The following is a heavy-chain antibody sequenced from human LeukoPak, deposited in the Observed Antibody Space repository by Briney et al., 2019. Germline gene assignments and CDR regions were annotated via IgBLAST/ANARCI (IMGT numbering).Heavy chain of an antibody. Sequence: SGGSLRLSCAASGFTFSSYGMHWVRQAPGKGLEWVAVIWYDGSNNYYADSVKGRFTISRDNSKNTLYLQMNSLRAEDTAVYYCARDRGPLLLWFGEETDAFDIWGQGTMVTVSS. CDR1: GFTFSSYG. CDR2: IWYDGSNN. J-gene: IGHJ3*02. CDR3: ARDRGPLLLWFGEETDAFDI. V-gene: IGHV3-33*01. D-gene: IGHD3-10*01.